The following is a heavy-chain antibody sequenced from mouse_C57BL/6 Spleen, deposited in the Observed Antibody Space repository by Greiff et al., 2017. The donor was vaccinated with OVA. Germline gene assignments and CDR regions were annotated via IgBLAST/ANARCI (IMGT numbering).Heavy chain of an antibody. Sequence: VQLQQSGPELVKPGASVKLSCKASGYAFRSFWMHWVKQRPGRCLEWIGRIDPQSGGTKYNGKFKGKATLTVDKPSSTAYRQLSSLTSEDSAVYYCAREDYCSNCYLDMDDWGQGTTVTVAS. CDR1: GYAFRSFW. CDR2: IDPQSGGT. J-gene: IGHJ4*01. D-gene: IGHD1-1*01. CDR3: AREDYCSNCYLDMDD. V-gene: IGHV1-72*01.